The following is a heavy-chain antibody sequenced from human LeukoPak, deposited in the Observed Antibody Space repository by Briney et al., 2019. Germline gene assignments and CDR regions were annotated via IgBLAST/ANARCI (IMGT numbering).Heavy chain of an antibody. CDR1: GFTFSSYW. J-gene: IGHJ6*02. V-gene: IGHV3-7*01. D-gene: IGHD6-13*01. Sequence: GGSLRLSCAASGFTFSSYWMSWVRQAPGKGLEWVANIKQDGSEKYYVDSVKGRFTISRENAKNSLYLQMNSLRAEDTAVYYCARARDSSSWFHRYYYYYGMDVWGQGTTVTVSS. CDR2: IKQDGSEK. CDR3: ARARDSSSWFHRYYYYYGMDV.